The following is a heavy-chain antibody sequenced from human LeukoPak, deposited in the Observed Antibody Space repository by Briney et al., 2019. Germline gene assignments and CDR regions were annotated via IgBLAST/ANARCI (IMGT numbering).Heavy chain of an antibody. CDR2: INPSGSST. D-gene: IGHD5-18*01. CDR1: GYTFTSYA. CDR3: ARAAAPSYGYDY. J-gene: IGHJ4*02. Sequence: GASVKVSCKASGYTFTSYAMNWVRQAPGQGLEWMGIINPSGSSTSYAQKFQGRVTMTRDTSTSTVYMELSSLRSEDTAVYYCARAAAPSYGYDYWGQGTLVTVSS. V-gene: IGHV1-46*01.